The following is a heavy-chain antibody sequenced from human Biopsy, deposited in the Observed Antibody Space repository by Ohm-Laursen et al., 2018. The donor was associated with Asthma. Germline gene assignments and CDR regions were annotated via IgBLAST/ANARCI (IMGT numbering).Heavy chain of an antibody. V-gene: IGHV4-31*03. D-gene: IGHD3-22*01. CDR2: IYYSGST. Sequence: TLSLTCTVSYGSITSGGYYWTWIRQHPGKGLEWIGFIYYSGSTYYNPSLKSRVSISIDTSKNQFSLKLSSVTAADTAVYYCASGQYYSDSRDLLDYWGQGTLVTVSS. CDR3: ASGQYYSDSRDLLDY. CDR1: YGSITSGGYY. J-gene: IGHJ4*02.